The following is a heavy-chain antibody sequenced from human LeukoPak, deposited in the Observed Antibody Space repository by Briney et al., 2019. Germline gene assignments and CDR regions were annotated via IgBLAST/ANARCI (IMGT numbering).Heavy chain of an antibody. CDR3: AKEGFVRFGEFDAFDI. Sequence: SETLSLTCTVSGGSISSYYWSWIRQPPGKGLEWIGYIYYSGSTNYNPSLKSRVTISVDTSKNQFSLKLSSVTAADTAVYYCAKEGFVRFGEFDAFDIWGQGTMVTVSS. D-gene: IGHD3-10*01. V-gene: IGHV4-59*12. CDR2: IYYSGST. J-gene: IGHJ3*02. CDR1: GGSISSYY.